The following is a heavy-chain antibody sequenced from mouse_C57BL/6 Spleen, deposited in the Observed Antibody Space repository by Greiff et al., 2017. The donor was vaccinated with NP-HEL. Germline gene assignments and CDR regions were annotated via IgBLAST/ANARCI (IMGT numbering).Heavy chain of an antibody. V-gene: IGHV1-15*01. Sequence: QVQLQQSGAELVRPGASVTLSCKASGYTFTDYEMHWVKQTPVHGLEWIGAIDPETGGTAYNQKFKGKAILTADKSSSTAYMELRSLTSEDSAVYYCTRGGYYSNYYWGQGTTLTVSS. CDR2: IDPETGGT. J-gene: IGHJ2*01. CDR3: TRGGYYSNYY. CDR1: GYTFTDYE. D-gene: IGHD2-5*01.